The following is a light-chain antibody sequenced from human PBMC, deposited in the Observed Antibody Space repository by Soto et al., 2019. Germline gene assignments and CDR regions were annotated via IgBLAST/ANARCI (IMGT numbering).Light chain of an antibody. Sequence: DIQMTQSPSTLSASVGDRVTITCRASQSISDWLAWYQQKPGKAPSLLIYAASSLESGVPSRFSGSGSGTEFTLAISSLQPDDFATYYCQQYNDYPWTFGQGTKVEIK. CDR2: AAS. J-gene: IGKJ1*01. V-gene: IGKV1-5*01. CDR1: QSISDW. CDR3: QQYNDYPWT.